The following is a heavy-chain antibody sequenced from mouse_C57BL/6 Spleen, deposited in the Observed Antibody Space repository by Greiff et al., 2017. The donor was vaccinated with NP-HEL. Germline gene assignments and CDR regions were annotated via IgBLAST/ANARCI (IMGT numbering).Heavy chain of an antibody. CDR3: AREGKGGNLDY. Sequence: EVKLQESGPGLVKPSQSLSLTCSVTGYSITSGYYWNWIRQFPGNKLEWMGYISYDGSNNYNPSLKNRISITRDTSKNQFFLKLNAVTTEDTATYDCAREGKGGNLDYWGQGTTLTVSS. CDR2: ISYDGSN. CDR1: GYSITSGYY. J-gene: IGHJ2*01. V-gene: IGHV3-6*01.